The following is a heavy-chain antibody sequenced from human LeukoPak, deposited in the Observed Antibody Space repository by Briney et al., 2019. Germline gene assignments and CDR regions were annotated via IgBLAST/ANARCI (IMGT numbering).Heavy chain of an antibody. CDR1: GFTFSNYG. J-gene: IGHJ4*02. CDR2: ISNSGNTI. V-gene: IGHV3-48*04. D-gene: IGHD6-6*01. Sequence: GGSLRLSCAASGFTFSNYGMSWVRQAPGKGLEWLSYISNSGNTIKYADSMKGRFTISRDNAKNSLYLQMASLRAEDTAVYYCARADDSSSGYFDYWGQGTLVTVSS. CDR3: ARADDSSSGYFDY.